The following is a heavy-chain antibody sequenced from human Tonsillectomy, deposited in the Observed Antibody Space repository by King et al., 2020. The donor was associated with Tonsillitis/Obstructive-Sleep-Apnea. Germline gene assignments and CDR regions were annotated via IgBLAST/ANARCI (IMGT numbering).Heavy chain of an antibody. Sequence: VQLVESGGGLVQPGGSLKLSCAASGFTFSGSAMHWVRQASGKGLEWVGRIRSKANSYATAYAASVKGRFTISRDDSKNTAYLQMNSLKTEDTAVYYCTRHGGDYYGSGSYSLDYWGQGTLVTVSS. CDR2: IRSKANSYAT. CDR1: GFTFSGSA. CDR3: TRHGGDYYGSGSYSLDY. J-gene: IGHJ4*02. V-gene: IGHV3-73*01. D-gene: IGHD3-10*01.